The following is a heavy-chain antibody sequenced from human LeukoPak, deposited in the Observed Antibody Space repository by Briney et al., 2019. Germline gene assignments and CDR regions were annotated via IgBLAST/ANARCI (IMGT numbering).Heavy chain of an antibody. CDR2: IIADFDTT. Sequence: GGSLRLSCAASGFTFRSYAMSWVRQAPGMGLEWVSGIIADFDTTYYADSVRGRFTISRDHSKNTLYLQMNSLRAEDTAVYYCARSKLIAAAAYFDYWGQGTLVTVSS. CDR3: ARSKLIAAAAYFDY. V-gene: IGHV3-23*01. D-gene: IGHD6-13*01. J-gene: IGHJ4*02. CDR1: GFTFRSYA.